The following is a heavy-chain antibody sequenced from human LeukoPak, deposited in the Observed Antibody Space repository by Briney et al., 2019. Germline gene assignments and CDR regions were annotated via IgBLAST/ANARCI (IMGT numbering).Heavy chain of an antibody. Sequence: ASVKVSCKVSGYTLTDLSMRWVRQAPGKGLEWMGGVDPEDGETIYAQKFQGRVTMTEDTSTGTAYMELSSLRSEDTAVYYCATGGYNWNDVAGWFDPWGQGTLVTVSS. CDR3: ATGGYNWNDVAGWFDP. V-gene: IGHV1-24*01. CDR2: VDPEDGET. CDR1: GYTLTDLS. J-gene: IGHJ5*02. D-gene: IGHD1-1*01.